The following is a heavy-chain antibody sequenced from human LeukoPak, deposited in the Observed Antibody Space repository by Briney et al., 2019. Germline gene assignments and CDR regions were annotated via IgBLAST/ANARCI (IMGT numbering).Heavy chain of an antibody. V-gene: IGHV1-46*01. CDR2: IYPSGGST. Sequence: ASVKVSRNASGYTFTSYGISWVRQAPGQRLEWMGIIYPSGGSTSYAQKFQGRVTMTRDTSTSTVYMELSSLRSEDTAVYYCARDLAVVRGFDPWGQGTLVTVSS. CDR3: ARDLAVVRGFDP. D-gene: IGHD4-23*01. CDR1: GYTFTSYG. J-gene: IGHJ5*02.